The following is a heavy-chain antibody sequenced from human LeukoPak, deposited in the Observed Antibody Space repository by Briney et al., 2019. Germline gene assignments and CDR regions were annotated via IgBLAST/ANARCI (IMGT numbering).Heavy chain of an antibody. J-gene: IGHJ4*02. CDR1: GFTFSRYS. V-gene: IGHV3-21*04. Sequence: PGGSLRLSCAASGFTFSRYSVNWVRQAPGKGLEWVSCITGSSDYIFYADSVRGRFTISRDNAKNSLFLQMNSLRAEDTAVYYCARDPEGGSYYDSSGYFPAFDYWGQGTLVTVSS. D-gene: IGHD3-22*01. CDR2: ITGSSDYI. CDR3: ARDPEGGSYYDSSGYFPAFDY.